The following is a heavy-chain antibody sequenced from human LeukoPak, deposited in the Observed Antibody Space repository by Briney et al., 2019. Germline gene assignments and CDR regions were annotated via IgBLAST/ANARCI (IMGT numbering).Heavy chain of an antibody. D-gene: IGHD3-16*02. CDR2: TSGSGDIT. Sequence: GGSLRLSCAASGFTFSNYAMSWVRQAPGKGLEWVSLTSGSGDITFYADSVKGRFTISRDNSKNTLYLQMNSLRAEDTAVYYCAKSLARGKPTFVYWGQGTLVTVSS. J-gene: IGHJ4*02. CDR3: AKSLARGKPTFVY. CDR1: GFTFSNYA. V-gene: IGHV3-23*01.